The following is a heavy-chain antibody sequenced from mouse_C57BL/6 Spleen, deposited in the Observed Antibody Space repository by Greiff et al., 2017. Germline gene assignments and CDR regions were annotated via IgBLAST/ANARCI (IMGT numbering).Heavy chain of an antibody. D-gene: IGHD1-1*01. Sequence: EVQLVESEGGLVQPGSSMKLSCTASGFTFSDYYMAWVRQVPEKGLEWVANINYDGSSTYYLDSLKSRFIISRDNAKNILYLQMSSLKSEDTATYYCARENYGSSYYYAMDYWGQGTSVTVSS. CDR3: ARENYGSSYYYAMDY. CDR1: GFTFSDYY. J-gene: IGHJ4*01. CDR2: INYDGSST. V-gene: IGHV5-16*01.